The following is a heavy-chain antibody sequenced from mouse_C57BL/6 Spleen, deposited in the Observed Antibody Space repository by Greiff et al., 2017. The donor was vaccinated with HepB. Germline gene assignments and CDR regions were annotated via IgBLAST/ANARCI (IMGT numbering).Heavy chain of an antibody. CDR1: GYTFTDYY. J-gene: IGHJ4*01. V-gene: IGHV1-26*01. CDR2: INPNNGGT. Sequence: EVQLQQSGPELVKPGASVKISCKASGYTFTDYYMNWVKQSHGKSLEWIGDINPNNGGTSYNQKFKGKATLTVDQSSSTAYMELRSLTSEDSAVYYCAPIYYDYSHYYAMDYWGQGTSVTVSS. CDR3: APIYYDYSHYYAMDY. D-gene: IGHD2-4*01.